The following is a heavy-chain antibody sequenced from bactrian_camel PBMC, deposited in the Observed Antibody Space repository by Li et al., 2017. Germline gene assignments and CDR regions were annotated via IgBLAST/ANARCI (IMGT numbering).Heavy chain of an antibody. Sequence: HVQLVESGGGSVTAGGSLNLTCASSSSTDNTYCMAWFRQVPGKEREGVAAIYTGAGKEYYPDSVKGRFTISQDKAKRTAYLQMNSLTPNDTAMYYCATDYSGGICRSAFPQRNMGQGTQVTVS. CDR1: SSTDNTYC. J-gene: IGHJ4*01. D-gene: IGHD1*01. CDR2: IYTGAGKE. V-gene: IGHV3S1*01.